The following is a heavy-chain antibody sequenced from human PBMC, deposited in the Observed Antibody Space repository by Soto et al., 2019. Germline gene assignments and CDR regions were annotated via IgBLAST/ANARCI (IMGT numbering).Heavy chain of an antibody. CDR1: GFIFSDYY. V-gene: IGHV3-11*01. J-gene: IGHJ4*02. D-gene: IGHD1-26*01. Sequence: QVQLVESGGGLVKPGGSLSLSCAASGFIFSDYYMSWIRQAPGKGLEWVSYISSSAGSTIYYADSVKGRFTISRDNAKNSLYLQMDSLRAEDTAVYYCASSIVGATRFDYWGQGTLVTVSS. CDR2: ISSSAGSTI. CDR3: ASSIVGATRFDY.